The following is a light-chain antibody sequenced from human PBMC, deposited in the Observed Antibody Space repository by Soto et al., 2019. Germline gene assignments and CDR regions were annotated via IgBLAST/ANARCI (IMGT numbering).Light chain of an antibody. CDR1: QRVRSNY. CDR3: QPYGPSPRT. J-gene: IGKJ1*01. CDR2: GAS. Sequence: EIVLRQSPGTLSLSPGERATLSCRASQRVRSNYLAWYQQKPGQAPRLLIYGASSRATGIPDRFSGSGSGTDFTLTINRLEPEDFAVYYCQPYGPSPRTFGQGTKVEIK. V-gene: IGKV3-20*01.